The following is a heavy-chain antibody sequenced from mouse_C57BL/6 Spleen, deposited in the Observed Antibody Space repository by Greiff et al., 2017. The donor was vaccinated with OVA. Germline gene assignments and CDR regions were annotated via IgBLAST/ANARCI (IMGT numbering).Heavy chain of an antibody. Sequence: EVQGVESGGGLVQSGRSLRLSCATSGFTFSDFYMEWVRQAPGKGLEWIAASRNKANDYTTEYSASVKGRFIVSRDTSQSILYLQMNALRAEDTAIYYCARDAPYGSSHWYFDVWGTGTTVTVSS. CDR1: GFTFSDFY. D-gene: IGHD1-1*01. CDR2: SRNKANDYTT. CDR3: ARDAPYGSSHWYFDV. V-gene: IGHV7-1*01. J-gene: IGHJ1*03.